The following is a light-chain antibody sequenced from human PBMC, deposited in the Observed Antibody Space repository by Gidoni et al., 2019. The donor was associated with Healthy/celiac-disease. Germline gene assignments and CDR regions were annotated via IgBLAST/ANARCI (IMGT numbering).Light chain of an antibody. CDR1: QSVSSSY. CDR2: GAS. CDR3: QQYGSSPLT. J-gene: IGKJ4*01. V-gene: IGKV3-20*01. Sequence: EIVLTQSPGTLSLSPGERATLSCSASQSVSSSYLAWYQQKPGQAPRLLIYGASSRGTGIPDRFSGSGSGTDFTLTISRLEPEDFAVYYCQQYGSSPLTFGGGTKVEIK.